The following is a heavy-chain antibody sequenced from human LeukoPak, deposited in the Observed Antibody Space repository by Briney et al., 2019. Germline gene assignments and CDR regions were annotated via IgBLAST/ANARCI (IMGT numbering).Heavy chain of an antibody. CDR1: GFTFSSYW. Sequence: GGSLRLSCEASGFTFSSYWMSWFRQAPGKGLEWVAHIKEDESDEYYVDSVRGRFTASRGNAKNSVNLQMNSLRVEDTAVYYCARWRGRQSEFDYWGQGTLVTVSS. V-gene: IGHV3-7*01. CDR3: ARWRGRQSEFDY. D-gene: IGHD1-1*01. CDR2: IKEDESDE. J-gene: IGHJ4*02.